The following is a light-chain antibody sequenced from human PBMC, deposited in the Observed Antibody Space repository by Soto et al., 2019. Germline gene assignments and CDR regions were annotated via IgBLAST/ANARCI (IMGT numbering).Light chain of an antibody. Sequence: DIVMTQSPDSLAMSLGEGATINCKSSQSGLASSNNKNLLACYQQKPGQPPKLLIYGASTRESRVPDGFRGSGSGTKFTLTTSSLQAEDVAVDYCDQYYSSPLTFGQGTNVEIK. J-gene: IGKJ1*01. CDR3: DQYYSSPLT. CDR2: GAS. V-gene: IGKV4-1*01. CDR1: QSGLASSNNKNL.